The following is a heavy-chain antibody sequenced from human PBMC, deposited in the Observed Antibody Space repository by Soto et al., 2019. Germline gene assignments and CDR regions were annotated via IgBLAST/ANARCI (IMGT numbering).Heavy chain of an antibody. J-gene: IGHJ4*02. CDR1: GGSISSGDYY. V-gene: IGHV4-30-4*01. Sequence: QVQLQESGPGLVKPSQTLSLTCTVSGGSISSGDYYWRWIRQPPGKGLEWIGYIYYSGSTYYNPSLKSRVTISVDTSKNQFSRKLSSVTAADTAVYYCARDYDSSGLYLLYWGQGTLVTVSS. D-gene: IGHD3-22*01. CDR3: ARDYDSSGLYLLY. CDR2: IYYSGST.